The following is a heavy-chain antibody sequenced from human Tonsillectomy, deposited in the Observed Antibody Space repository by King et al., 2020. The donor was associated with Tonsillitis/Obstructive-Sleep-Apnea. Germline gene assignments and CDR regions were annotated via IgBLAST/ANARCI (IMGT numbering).Heavy chain of an antibody. V-gene: IGHV1-18*01. Sequence: QLVQSGAEVKKPGASVKVSCKASGYTFSSYPMSWVRQAPGQGLEWMGCIGAHNGNTDYAQKIQGRVTMTTDTSTTTAYMELRSLRSDDTAVYYCARGGRYSSSCYYTPLDYWGQGPLVTVSS. CDR2: IGAHNGNT. CDR3: ARGGRYSSSCYYTPLDY. D-gene: IGHD3-22*01. J-gene: IGHJ4*02. CDR1: GYTFSSYP.